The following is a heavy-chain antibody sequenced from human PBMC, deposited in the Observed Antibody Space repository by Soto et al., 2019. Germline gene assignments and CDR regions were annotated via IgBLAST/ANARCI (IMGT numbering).Heavy chain of an antibody. CDR3: SRVAGLGSRSRYFDN. V-gene: IGHV1-18*01. Sequence: QVQLVQSGAEVTKPGASVKVSCKTSGFTFCAFGVTWVRQAPGQGLEWMAWRVAGSGNTVYAQNFKGRVTVTTDTSTITGYMEQGSLTTDDPAVYYCSRVAGLGSRSRYFDNWGQGTLVTVSS. CDR2: RVAGSGNT. J-gene: IGHJ4*02. CDR1: GFTFCAFG. D-gene: IGHD2-2*01.